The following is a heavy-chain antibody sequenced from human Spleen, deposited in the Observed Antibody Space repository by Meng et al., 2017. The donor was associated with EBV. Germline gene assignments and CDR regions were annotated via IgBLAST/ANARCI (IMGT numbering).Heavy chain of an antibody. J-gene: IGHJ4*02. CDR3: AVTTDSSGYYRFDS. D-gene: IGHD3-22*01. CDR2: ITWDGGST. CDR1: GFPFDAYT. V-gene: IGHV3-43*01. Sequence: EVKLVESXXGVVQXGGSLRLSXSDSGFPFDAYTMHWVRQPPGKGLEWISLITWDGGSTFYADSVEGRFTVSRDNSKASLYLEMNSLRTEDTALFYCAVTTDSSGYYRFDSWGQGTLVTVSS.